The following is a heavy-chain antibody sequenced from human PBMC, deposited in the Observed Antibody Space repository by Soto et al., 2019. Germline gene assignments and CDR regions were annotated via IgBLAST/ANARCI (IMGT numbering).Heavy chain of an antibody. J-gene: IGHJ4*02. V-gene: IGHV3-15*01. CDR3: TTVPQWQASGIDY. Sequence: AGGSLRLACVACGGTFDYACMNWVRQAPGKGLEWVGHIKNKAAGGTTDFAAPVKGRFTISRDDSKNTLYLQMNSLKAEDTAIYYCTTVPQWQASGIDYWGQGT. D-gene: IGHD6-19*01. CDR2: IKNKAAGGTT. CDR1: GGTFDYAC.